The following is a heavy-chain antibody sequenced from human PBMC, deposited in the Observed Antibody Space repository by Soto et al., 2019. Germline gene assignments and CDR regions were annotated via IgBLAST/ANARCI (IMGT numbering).Heavy chain of an antibody. Sequence: QVTLKESGPVLVNPTETLTLTCTVSGFSLSNARMGVSWIRQPPGKALEWLAHIFSNDEKSYSTSLKSRLTISKDTSKSQVVLTMTNMDPVDTATYYCARILYSSGWYEDYWGQGTLVTVSS. V-gene: IGHV2-26*01. CDR3: ARILYSSGWYEDY. J-gene: IGHJ4*02. D-gene: IGHD6-19*01. CDR2: IFSNDEK. CDR1: GFSLSNARMG.